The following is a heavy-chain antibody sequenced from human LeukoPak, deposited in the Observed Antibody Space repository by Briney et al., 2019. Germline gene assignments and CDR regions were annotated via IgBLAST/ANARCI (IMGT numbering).Heavy chain of an antibody. CDR3: ARDRVAEGAYFDY. V-gene: IGHV3-21*01. CDR2: MSSSSSYI. Sequence: VGSLRLSCAASGFTFSSDSMNWVRQAPGNGREWISSMSSSSSYIHYADSVKGRLTISTDNAKNSMYLQMNSLRAEDTAVYYCARDRVAEGAYFDYWGQGTLVTVSS. J-gene: IGHJ4*02. CDR1: GFTFSSDS. D-gene: IGHD6-13*01.